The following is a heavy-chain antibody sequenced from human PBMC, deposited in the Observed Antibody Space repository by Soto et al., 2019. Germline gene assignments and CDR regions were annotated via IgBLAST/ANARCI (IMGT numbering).Heavy chain of an antibody. CDR1: GVYIISYY. J-gene: IGHJ5*02. Sequence: SETLSLTCTVSGVYIISYYWSWIRQPPGKGLEWIGYIYYSGSTNYNPSLKSRVTISVDTSKNQFSLKLSSVTAADTAVYYCARHRGRDNWFDPWGQGTLVTVSS. D-gene: IGHD1-26*01. CDR2: IYYSGST. CDR3: ARHRGRDNWFDP. V-gene: IGHV4-59*08.